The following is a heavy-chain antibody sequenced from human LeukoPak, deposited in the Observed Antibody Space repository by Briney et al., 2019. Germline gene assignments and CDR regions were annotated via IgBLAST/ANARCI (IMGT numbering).Heavy chain of an antibody. Sequence: ASVKVSCRASGCTFTSYYMHWVRQAPGQGLEWMGIINPSGGSTTYAQKLQGRVTMTTDTSTSTAYMELRSLRSDDTAVYYCARELAAAGYMDVWGKGTTVTVSS. CDR3: ARELAAAGYMDV. J-gene: IGHJ6*03. V-gene: IGHV1-46*01. D-gene: IGHD6-13*01. CDR2: INPSGGST. CDR1: GCTFTSYY.